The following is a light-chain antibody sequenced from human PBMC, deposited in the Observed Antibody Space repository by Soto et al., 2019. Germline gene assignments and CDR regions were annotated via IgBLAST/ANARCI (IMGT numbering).Light chain of an antibody. Sequence: DIQMTQSPSSLSASVGDRVTITCQASQEIDNYLNWYQQKPGEAPKLLIYGASNLERGVPSRFSGSGSGTHFTFTISSLQPEDIATYFCQQYDNVPITFGQGTRLEIQ. CDR3: QQYDNVPIT. V-gene: IGKV1-33*01. CDR2: GAS. J-gene: IGKJ5*01. CDR1: QEIDNY.